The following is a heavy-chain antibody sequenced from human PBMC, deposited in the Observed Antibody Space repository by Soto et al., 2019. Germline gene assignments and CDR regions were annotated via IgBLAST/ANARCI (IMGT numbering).Heavy chain of an antibody. J-gene: IGHJ6*02. CDR1: SGPDSSHN. V-gene: IGHV4-59*08. Sequence: QVQLQQSGPRLVKPSETLSLTCTVSSGPDSSHNWGWIRQPPGRGLEWIGYVYYTGDTAYNPSLRGRVTISADTSTNDISLTLNSVTAADTAGYYCVRQGIDYLHGLVDVWGQGTTVSVSS. D-gene: IGHD4-17*01. CDR3: VRQGIDYLHGLVDV. CDR2: VYYTGDT.